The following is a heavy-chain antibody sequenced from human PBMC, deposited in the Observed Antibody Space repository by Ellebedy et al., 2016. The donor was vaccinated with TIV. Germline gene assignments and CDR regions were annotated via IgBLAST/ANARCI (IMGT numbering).Heavy chain of an antibody. Sequence: SVKVSXXASGGTFSSYAISWVRQAPGQGLEWMGGIIPIFGTANYAQKFQGRVTITADESTSTAYMELSSLRSEDTAVYYCARAPVAAAGYGGLFSYWGQGTLVTVSS. V-gene: IGHV1-69*13. CDR2: IIPIFGTA. CDR1: GGTFSSYA. D-gene: IGHD6-13*01. J-gene: IGHJ4*02. CDR3: ARAPVAAAGYGGLFSY.